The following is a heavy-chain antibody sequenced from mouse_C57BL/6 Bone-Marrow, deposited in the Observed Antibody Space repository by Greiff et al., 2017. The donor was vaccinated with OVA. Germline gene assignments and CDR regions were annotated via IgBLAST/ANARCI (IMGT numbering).Heavy chain of an antibody. CDR1: GYTFTNYW. CDR2: IYPGGGYT. Sequence: QVHVKQSGAELVRPGTSVKMSCKASGYTFTNYWIGWAKQRPGHGLEWIGDIYPGGGYTNYNEKFKGKATLTADKSSSTAYMQFSSLTSEDSAIYYCARSARSYWYFDVWGTGTTVTVSS. D-gene: IGHD3-1*01. J-gene: IGHJ1*03. CDR3: ARSARSYWYFDV. V-gene: IGHV1-63*01.